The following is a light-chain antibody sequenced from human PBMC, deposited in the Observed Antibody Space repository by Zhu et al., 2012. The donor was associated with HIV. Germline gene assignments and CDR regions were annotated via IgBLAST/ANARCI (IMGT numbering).Light chain of an antibody. CDR3: QQYADSPQIT. CDR2: GAT. J-gene: IGKJ5*01. CDR1: QSVRNRY. V-gene: IGKV3-20*01. Sequence: EIVLTQPPGTLSLSPGESATLSCRASQSVRNRYLAWYQQRPGEAPRLLIFGATNRATDISDRFSGGGSGTDFTLTISRLEPEDFAVYFCQQYADSPQITFGQGARLEIK.